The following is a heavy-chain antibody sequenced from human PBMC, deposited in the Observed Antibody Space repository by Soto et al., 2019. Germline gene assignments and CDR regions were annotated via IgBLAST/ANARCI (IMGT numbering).Heavy chain of an antibody. CDR1: GGSISNDY. D-gene: IGHD3-22*01. CDR3: ARAYYDRSGYAVDP. CDR2: IYKGGSI. J-gene: IGHJ5*02. V-gene: IGHV4-4*09. Sequence: PSQTLCLTCSVAGGSISNDYWTWIRQPPGKGLEWIGYIYKGGSINYNPSLKSRVTISVDTSNNQFSLKLSSVTAADTAVYYCARAYYDRSGYAVDPWGQGTLVTVSS.